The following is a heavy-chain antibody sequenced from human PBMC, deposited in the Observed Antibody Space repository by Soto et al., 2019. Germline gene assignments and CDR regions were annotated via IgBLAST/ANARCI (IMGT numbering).Heavy chain of an antibody. D-gene: IGHD6-19*01. Sequence: GGSLRLSCAASGFTFDDYTMHWVRQAPGKGLEWVSSISPYDHSMYYADSVKGRFTVSKDNAKSSVYLQMNSLRAEDTALYYCARVSGRYSSGKNSFDPWAQGTLVTVSS. CDR3: ARVSGRYSSGKNSFDP. V-gene: IGHV3-21*04. CDR2: ISPYDHSM. CDR1: GFTFDDYT. J-gene: IGHJ5*02.